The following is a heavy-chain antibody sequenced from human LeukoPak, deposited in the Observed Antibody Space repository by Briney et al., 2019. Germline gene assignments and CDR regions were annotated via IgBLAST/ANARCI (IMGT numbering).Heavy chain of an antibody. CDR2: INHSGST. D-gene: IGHD2-15*01. J-gene: IGHJ5*02. V-gene: IGHV4-38-2*01. Sequence: PSETLSLTCAVSGYSISSGYYWGWIRQPPGKGLEWIGEINHSGSTNYNPSLKSRVTISVDTSKNQFSLKLSSVTAADTAVYYCARGYCSGGSCYGLNWFDPWGQGTLVTVSS. CDR1: GYSISSGYY. CDR3: ARGYCSGGSCYGLNWFDP.